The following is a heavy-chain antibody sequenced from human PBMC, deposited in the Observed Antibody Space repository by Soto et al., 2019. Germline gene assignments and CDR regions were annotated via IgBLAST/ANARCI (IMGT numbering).Heavy chain of an antibody. V-gene: IGHV4-59*01. Sequence: PSETLSLTCTVSGGSISSYYWSWIRQPPGKGLEWIGYIYYSGNTNYNPSLKSRVTISVDTSKNQFSLKLSSVTAADTAVYYCARVRVYSVVVAAENWFDPWGQGTLVTVSS. J-gene: IGHJ5*02. CDR3: ARVRVYSVVVAAENWFDP. D-gene: IGHD2-15*01. CDR1: GGSISSYY. CDR2: IYYSGNT.